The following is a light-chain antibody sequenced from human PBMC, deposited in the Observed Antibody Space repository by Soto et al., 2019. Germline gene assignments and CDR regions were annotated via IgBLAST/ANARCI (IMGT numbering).Light chain of an antibody. V-gene: IGKV3-15*01. CDR3: QQDNNWPPWT. Sequence: EIVMTQSPATLSVSPGERATLSCRASQSVSSNLAWYQQKPGQAPRLLIYGASTRATGIPARFSGSGSGTEFTLTISSLQSEDFAVYYCQQDNNWPPWTFGQGTKVEIK. CDR2: GAS. J-gene: IGKJ1*01. CDR1: QSVSSN.